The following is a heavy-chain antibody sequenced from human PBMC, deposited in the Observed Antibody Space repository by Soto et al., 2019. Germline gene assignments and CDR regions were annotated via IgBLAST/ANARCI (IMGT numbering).Heavy chain of an antibody. D-gene: IGHD4-17*01. V-gene: IGHV3-23*01. J-gene: IGHJ4*02. CDR2: ISGSGGST. Sequence: PGGSLRLSCAASGFTFSSYAMSWVRQAPGKGLEWVSAISGSGGSTYYADSVKGRFTISRDNSTSTDYMELSSLRSEDTAVYYCARDGGNYGDDDYWGQGTLVTVS. CDR1: GFTFSSYA. CDR3: ARDGGNYGDDDY.